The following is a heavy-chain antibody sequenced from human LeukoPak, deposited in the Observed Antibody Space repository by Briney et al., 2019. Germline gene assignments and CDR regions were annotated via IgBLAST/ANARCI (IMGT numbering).Heavy chain of an antibody. Sequence: GGSLRLSCAASGFTFSSYWIHWVRQAPGKGLVWVSCINTDGSSTSYADSVKGRFTISRDNAKNTLYLQVNSLRAEDTAVYYCAREVATTMDAFDIWGQGTMVTVSS. V-gene: IGHV3-74*01. CDR3: AREVATTMDAFDI. CDR1: GFTFSSYW. D-gene: IGHD5-18*01. CDR2: INTDGSST. J-gene: IGHJ3*02.